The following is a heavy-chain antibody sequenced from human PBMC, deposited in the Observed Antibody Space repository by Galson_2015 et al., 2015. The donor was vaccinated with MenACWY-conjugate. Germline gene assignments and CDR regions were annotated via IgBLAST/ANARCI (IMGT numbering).Heavy chain of an antibody. Sequence: SLRLSCAASGFTFSSYAMSWVRQAPGEGLEWVSAISGSGGSTYYADSVKGRFTISRDNSKNTLYLQMNSLRAEDTAVYYCAKVRDRHVYYYYYYGMDVWGQGTTVTVSS. D-gene: IGHD2-15*01. V-gene: IGHV3-23*01. CDR1: GFTFSSYA. J-gene: IGHJ6*02. CDR2: ISGSGGST. CDR3: AKVRDRHVYYYYYYGMDV.